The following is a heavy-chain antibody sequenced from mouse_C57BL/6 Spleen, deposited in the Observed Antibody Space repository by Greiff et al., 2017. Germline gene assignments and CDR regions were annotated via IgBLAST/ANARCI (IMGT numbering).Heavy chain of an antibody. V-gene: IGHV1-18*01. J-gene: IGHJ4*01. Sequence: EVKLVESGPELVKPGASVKIPCKASGYTFTDYNMDWVKQSHGKSLEWIGDINPNNGGTIYNQKFKGKATLTVDKSSSTAYMELRSLTSEDTAVYYCARFYGNYAMDYWGQGTSVTVSS. CDR1: GYTFTDYN. CDR2: INPNNGGT. CDR3: ARFYGNYAMDY. D-gene: IGHD2-1*01.